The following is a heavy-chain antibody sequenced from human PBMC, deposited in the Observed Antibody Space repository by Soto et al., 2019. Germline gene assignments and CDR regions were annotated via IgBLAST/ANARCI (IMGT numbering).Heavy chain of an antibody. CDR3: ARVPLLLWFGESRGMDV. V-gene: IGHV1-18*01. J-gene: IGHJ6*02. CDR1: GYTVTSYG. CDR2: ISAYNGNT. D-gene: IGHD3-10*01. Sequence: ASVKVSCKASGYTVTSYGISWVRQAPGQGLEWMGWISAYNGNTNYAQKLQGRVTMTTDTSTSTAYMELRSLRSDDTAVYYCARVPLLLWFGESRGMDVWGQGTTVTVSS.